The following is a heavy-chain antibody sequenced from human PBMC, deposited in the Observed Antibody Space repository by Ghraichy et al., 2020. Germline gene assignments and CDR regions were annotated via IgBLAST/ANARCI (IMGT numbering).Heavy chain of an antibody. V-gene: IGHV4-38-2*02. CDR2: IYHSGST. Sequence: SETLSLTCAVSGYSISSGYYWGWIRQPPGKGLEWIGSIYHSGSTYYNPSLKSRVTISVDTSKNQFSLKLSSVTAADTAVYYCARDRYVVVVAAKDYYYGMDVWGQGTTVTVSS. CDR1: GYSISSGYY. CDR3: ARDRYVVVVAAKDYYYGMDV. J-gene: IGHJ6*02. D-gene: IGHD2-15*01.